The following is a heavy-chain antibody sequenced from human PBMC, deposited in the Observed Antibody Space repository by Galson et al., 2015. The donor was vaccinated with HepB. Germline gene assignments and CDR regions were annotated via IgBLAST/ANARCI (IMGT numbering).Heavy chain of an antibody. J-gene: IGHJ4*02. CDR3: ARDRDYRFDY. Sequence: SCKASGYTLTNYHFHWVRQAPGQGLEWMGWISANSGNTKYAQNLQGRVTLTRDTSTSTAYLELRSLRSDDTAAYYCARDRDYRFDYWGQGTLVTVSS. CDR2: ISANSGNT. V-gene: IGHV1-18*04. D-gene: IGHD4/OR15-4a*01. CDR1: GYTLTNYH.